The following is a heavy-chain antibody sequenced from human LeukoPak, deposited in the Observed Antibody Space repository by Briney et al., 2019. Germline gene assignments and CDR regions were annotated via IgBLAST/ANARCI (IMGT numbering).Heavy chain of an antibody. D-gene: IGHD1-26*01. V-gene: IGHV4-59*01. CDR3: ARESGGWFDP. CDR2: IYYSGIT. J-gene: IGHJ5*02. CDR1: GGSISNYY. Sequence: PSETLSLTCTVSGGSISNYYWSWIRQPPGKGLEWIGYIYYSGITNYNPSLKSRVTTSVDTSNNQFSLKLSSVTAADTAVYYCARESGGWFDPWGQGTLVTVSS.